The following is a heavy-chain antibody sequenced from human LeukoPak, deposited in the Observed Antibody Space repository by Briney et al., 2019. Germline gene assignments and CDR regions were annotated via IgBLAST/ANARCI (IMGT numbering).Heavy chain of an antibody. Sequence: TGGSLRLSCAASGFTFSSYAMSWVRQAPGKGLEWVSAISGSGGSTYYADSVKGRFTISRDNSKNTLYLQMNSLRAEDTALYHCARGDYYDSSGMDVWGQGTTVTVSS. J-gene: IGHJ6*02. V-gene: IGHV3-23*01. CDR1: GFTFSSYA. D-gene: IGHD3-22*01. CDR3: ARGDYYDSSGMDV. CDR2: ISGSGGST.